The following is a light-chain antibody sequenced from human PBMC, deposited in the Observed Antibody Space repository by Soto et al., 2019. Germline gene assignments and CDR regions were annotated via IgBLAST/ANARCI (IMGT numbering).Light chain of an antibody. CDR2: AAS. J-gene: IGKJ2*01. CDR3: QQSYSTPYT. Sequence: DIQMTQSPSSLSASVGDRVTITCRASQSISSYLNWYQQKPGKAPKLLIYAASSLQSGVPSRFSGGGSGTDFTLTIGSLQPEDFATYYCQQSYSTPYTFGQGTKVDIK. V-gene: IGKV1-39*01. CDR1: QSISSY.